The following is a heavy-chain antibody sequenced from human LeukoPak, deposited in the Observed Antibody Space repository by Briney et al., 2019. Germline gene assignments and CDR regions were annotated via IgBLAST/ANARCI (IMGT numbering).Heavy chain of an antibody. V-gene: IGHV4-34*01. CDR3: ARTSRLTSFAADAFDI. CDR2: INHSGST. J-gene: IGHJ3*02. CDR1: GGSFSGYY. Sequence: PSETLSLTCAVYGGSFSGYYWSWIRQPPGKGLEWIGEINHSGSTNYNPSLKSRVTISVDTSKNQLSLKLSSVTAADTAVYYCARTSRLTSFAADAFDIWGQGTMVTVSS. D-gene: IGHD3-9*01.